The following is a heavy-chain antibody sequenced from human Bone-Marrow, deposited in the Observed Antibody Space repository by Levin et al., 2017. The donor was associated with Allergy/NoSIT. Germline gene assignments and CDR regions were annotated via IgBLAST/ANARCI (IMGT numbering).Heavy chain of an antibody. CDR3: ARDHPDCSSSSCYG. V-gene: IGHV1-2*02. CDR2: INPNGGDT. D-gene: IGHD2-2*01. CDR1: GYTFIGYF. J-gene: IGHJ4*02. Sequence: ASVKVSCKASGYTFIGYFIHWVRQTPGQGLEWMGWINPNGGDTNYAQKFHGRVTMTRDSSTSTAYMELSSLTSDDTAVYFCARDHPDCSSSSCYGWGQGTLVTVSS.